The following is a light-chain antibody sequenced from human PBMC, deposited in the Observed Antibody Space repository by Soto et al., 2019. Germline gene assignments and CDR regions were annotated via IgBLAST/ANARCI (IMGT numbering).Light chain of an antibody. CDR3: QQYNSYPLT. CDR1: QTISSW. V-gene: IGKV1-5*03. J-gene: IGKJ2*01. Sequence: DIQMTQSPSTLSASVRDRVTITCRASQTISSWLAWFQQRPGRAPKFLIYKASSLKNGVPLRFSGSGSGTQFTLTNSSLQPDDFATYYSQQYNSYPLTFGQGTKLEIK. CDR2: KAS.